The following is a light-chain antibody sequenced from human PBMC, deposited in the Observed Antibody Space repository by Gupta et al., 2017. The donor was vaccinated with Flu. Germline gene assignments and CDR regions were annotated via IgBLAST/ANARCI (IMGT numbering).Light chain of an antibody. V-gene: IGKV3-11*01. CDR3: QQRSNWPPT. J-gene: IGKJ4*01. CDR1: QSVSSY. Sequence: EIVLTQSPATLSLSPGERATLSCRASQSVSSYLAWYQQKPGQAPRLLIYDASNRATGIPARFSGSGSVTDFTLTMSSLEPEDFAVYYCQQRSNWPPTFGGGTKVEIK. CDR2: DAS.